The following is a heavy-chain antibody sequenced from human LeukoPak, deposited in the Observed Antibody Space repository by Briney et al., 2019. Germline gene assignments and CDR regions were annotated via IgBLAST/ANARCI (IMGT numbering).Heavy chain of an antibody. J-gene: IGHJ4*02. D-gene: IGHD7-27*01. V-gene: IGHV1-46*01. Sequence: ASVKISCKAPGYIFTNHFVHWVRQAPGQGLQWMGTISPSGDTTTYAQKFVGRVTLTRDTSTSTVYLDLRSLESEDTALYYCVRAGDQYFDVWGQGIQVTVSS. CDR2: ISPSGDTT. CDR3: VRAGDQYFDV. CDR1: GYIFTNHF.